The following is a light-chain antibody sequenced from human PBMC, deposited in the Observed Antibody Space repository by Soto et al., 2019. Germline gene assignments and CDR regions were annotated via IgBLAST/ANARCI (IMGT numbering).Light chain of an antibody. CDR2: DNN. CDR1: TSNIGNNY. V-gene: IGLV1-51*01. CDR3: ATWDSSLSAAF. Sequence: QSVLTQPPSVSAAPGQKVTISCSGSTSNIGNNYVSWYQQLPGTAPKLLIYDNNNRPSGIPDRFSGSKSGTSATLGITGLYTGDEADYYCATWDSSLSAAFFGGGTKLTVL. J-gene: IGLJ2*01.